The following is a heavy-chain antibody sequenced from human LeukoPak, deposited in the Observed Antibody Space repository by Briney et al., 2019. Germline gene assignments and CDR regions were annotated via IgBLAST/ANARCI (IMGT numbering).Heavy chain of an antibody. Sequence: GASVKVSCKASGYTFTGYYMHWVRQAPGQGLEWMGWMNPNSGNTGYAQKFQGRVTITRNTSISTAYMELSGLRSEDTAVYYCARGIALYYYMDVWGKGTTVTVSS. CDR3: ARGIALYYYMDV. CDR2: MNPNSGNT. J-gene: IGHJ6*03. V-gene: IGHV1-8*03. CDR1: GYTFTGYY.